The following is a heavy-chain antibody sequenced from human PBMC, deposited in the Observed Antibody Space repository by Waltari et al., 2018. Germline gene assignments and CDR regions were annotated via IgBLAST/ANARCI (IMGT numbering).Heavy chain of an antibody. J-gene: IGHJ4*02. CDR3: VRVNWLWPFDY. CDR2: IKEDESAN. CDR1: GFTLNTYW. D-gene: IGHD3-22*01. Sequence: EVHLVEFGGGLVQPGGSVRLSCGASGFTLNTYWMSWVRQAPGKGLAWVANIKEDESANSQGDFVKARFTIASANAKNSLYLQTNSPSAEDTAVYYCVRVNWLWPFDYWGQGTLVTVSS. V-gene: IGHV3-7*01.